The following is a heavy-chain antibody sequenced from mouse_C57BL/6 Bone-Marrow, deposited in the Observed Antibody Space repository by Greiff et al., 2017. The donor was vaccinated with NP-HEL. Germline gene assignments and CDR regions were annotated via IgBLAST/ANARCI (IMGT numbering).Heavy chain of an antibody. J-gene: IGHJ3*01. CDR2: IYPGNSDT. CDR1: GYTFTSYW. D-gene: IGHD2-4*01. Sequence: VQLQQSGPVLARPGASVKMSCKTSGYTFTSYWMHWVKQRPGQGLEWIGAIYPGNSDTSYNQKFKGKAKLTAVTSASTAYMELSSLTNEDSAVYYCTSYDYGKAWFAYWGQGTLVTVSA. CDR3: TSYDYGKAWFAY. V-gene: IGHV1-5*01.